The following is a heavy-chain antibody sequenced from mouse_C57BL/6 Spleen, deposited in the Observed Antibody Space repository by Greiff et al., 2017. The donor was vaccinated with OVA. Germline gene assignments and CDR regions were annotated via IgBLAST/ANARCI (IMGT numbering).Heavy chain of an antibody. CDR1: GYTFTSYW. J-gene: IGHJ4*01. D-gene: IGHD2-5*01. V-gene: IGHV1-69*01. CDR2: IDPSDSYT. Sequence: VQLQQPGAELVMPGASVKLSCKASGYTFTSYWMHWVKQRPGQGLEWIGEIDPSDSYTNYNQKFKGKSTLTVDKSSSTAYMQLSSLTSEDSAVYYCARRYSNYGGYYAMDYWGQGTSVTVSS. CDR3: ARRYSNYGGYYAMDY.